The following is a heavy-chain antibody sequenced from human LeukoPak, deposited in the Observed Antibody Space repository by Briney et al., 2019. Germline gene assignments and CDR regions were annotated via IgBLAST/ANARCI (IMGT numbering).Heavy chain of an antibody. J-gene: IGHJ4*02. CDR1: GYTFTGYY. CDR3: ARGFSSGWYWFDY. V-gene: IGHV1-2*02. Sequence: ASVTVSCKASGYTFTGYYMHWVRQAPGQGLEWMGWINPNSGGTNYAQKFQGRVTMTGDTSISTAYMELSRLRSDDTAVYYCARGFSSGWYWFDYWGQGTLVTVSS. D-gene: IGHD6-19*01. CDR2: INPNSGGT.